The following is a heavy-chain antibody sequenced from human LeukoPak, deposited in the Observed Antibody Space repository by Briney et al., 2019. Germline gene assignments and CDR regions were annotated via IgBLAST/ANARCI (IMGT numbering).Heavy chain of an antibody. D-gene: IGHD3-9*01. CDR3: AKTDSANFDWLLYFDY. J-gene: IGHJ4*02. CDR2: IRGSGGST. V-gene: IGHV3-23*01. CDR1: GFTFGSYP. Sequence: GGSLRLSCAASGFTFGSYPMSGARQPPGKGLEGVSAIRGSGGSTYYADSVKGRFTISRDNSKNTLYLQMNSLRAEDTAVYYCAKTDSANFDWLLYFDYWGQGTLVTVSS.